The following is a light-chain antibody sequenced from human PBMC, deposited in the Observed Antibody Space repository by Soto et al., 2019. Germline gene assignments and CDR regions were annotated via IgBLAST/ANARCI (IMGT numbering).Light chain of an antibody. V-gene: IGLV2-8*01. J-gene: IGLJ1*01. CDR2: EVT. Sequence: QSVLTQPPSASGSPGQSVTISCTGTSSDVGYYDYVSWYQQHPGKAPRLMSYEVTKRPSGVPDRFSGSKSGNTASLTVSGLQAEDEGDYYCSSYAEDNIFVFXTATKGTVL. CDR3: SSYAEDNIFV. CDR1: SSDVGYYDY.